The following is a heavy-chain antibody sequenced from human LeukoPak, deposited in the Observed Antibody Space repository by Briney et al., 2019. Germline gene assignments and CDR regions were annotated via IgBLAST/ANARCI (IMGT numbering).Heavy chain of an antibody. J-gene: IGHJ4*02. CDR3: ARSPLLRGLDY. V-gene: IGHV4-34*01. Sequence: SETLSLTRAVYGGSFSGYYWSWIRQPPGKGLEWIGEINHSGSTNYNPSLKSRVTISVDTSKNQFSLKLSSVTAADTAVYYCARSPLLRGLDYWGQGTLVTVSS. CDR2: INHSGST. CDR1: GGSFSGYY. D-gene: IGHD3-22*01.